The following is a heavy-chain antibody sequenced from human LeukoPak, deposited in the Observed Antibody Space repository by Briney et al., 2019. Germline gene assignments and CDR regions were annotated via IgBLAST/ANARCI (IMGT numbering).Heavy chain of an antibody. J-gene: IGHJ6*02. CDR2: INHSGST. CDR3: ARVSYCSSTSCYKEGMDV. V-gene: IGHV4-34*01. CDR1: GFTFSDYY. D-gene: IGHD2-2*02. Sequence: GSLRLSCAASGFTFSDYYMSWIRQPPGKGLEWIGEINHSGSTNYNPSLKSRVTISVDTSKNQFSLKLSSVTAADTAVYYCARVSYCSSTSCYKEGMDVWGQGTTVTVSS.